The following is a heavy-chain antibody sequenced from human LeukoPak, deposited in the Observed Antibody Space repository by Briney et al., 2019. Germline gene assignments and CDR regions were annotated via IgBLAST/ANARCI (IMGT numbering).Heavy chain of an antibody. CDR1: GYSISSGYY. CDR2: IYHSGST. Sequence: SETLSLTCTVSGYSISSGYYWGWIRQPPGKGLEWIGSIYHSGSTYYNPSLKSRVTISVDTSKNQFSLKLSSVTAADTAVYYCAKVDRHYYDGSGYYYGGAFDIWGQGTMVTVSS. CDR3: AKVDRHYYDGSGYYYGGAFDI. D-gene: IGHD3-22*01. J-gene: IGHJ3*02. V-gene: IGHV4-38-2*02.